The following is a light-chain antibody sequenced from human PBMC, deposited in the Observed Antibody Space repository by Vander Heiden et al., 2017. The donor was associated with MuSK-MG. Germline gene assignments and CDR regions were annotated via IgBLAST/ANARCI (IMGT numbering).Light chain of an antibody. CDR2: AAS. V-gene: IGKV1-27*01. CDR3: HKENSAAIT. CDR1: QGISNY. J-gene: IGKJ5*01. Sequence: DIQMTQSPSYLSASVGDRVTTTCRASQGISNYLAWYQQKPGKVPKLLIYAASTLQAGVPSRFSGSGSGTDFTLTISSLQPEDVATYYCHKENSAAITFGQRTRLEIK.